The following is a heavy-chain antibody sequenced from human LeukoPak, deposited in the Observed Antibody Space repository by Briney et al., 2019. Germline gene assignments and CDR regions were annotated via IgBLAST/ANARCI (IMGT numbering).Heavy chain of an antibody. D-gene: IGHD3-22*01. V-gene: IGHV4-59*11. Sequence: SEALSLTCTVSGGSISSHYWSWIRQPPGKGLEWIGYIYYSGSTNYNPSLKSRVTISVDTSKNQFSLKLSSVTAADTAVYYCARAVYDSSGYALDYWGQGTLVTVSS. CDR1: GGSISSHY. CDR3: ARAVYDSSGYALDY. J-gene: IGHJ4*02. CDR2: IYYSGST.